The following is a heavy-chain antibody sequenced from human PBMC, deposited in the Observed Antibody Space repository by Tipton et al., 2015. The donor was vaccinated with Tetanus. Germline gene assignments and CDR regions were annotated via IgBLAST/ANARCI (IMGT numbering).Heavy chain of an antibody. CDR2: ISYKGST. Sequence: TLSLTCIVSGGSISSSSSYWGWIRQPPGKGLEWTGSISYKGSTYYNPSLKSRVTMSVDTSKNQFSLRLRSVTAADTAVFYCAGLYYYDSASCPLYWGQGTLVTVSS. V-gene: IGHV4-39*01. CDR3: AGLYYYDSASCPLY. J-gene: IGHJ4*02. CDR1: GGSISSSSSY. D-gene: IGHD3-10*01.